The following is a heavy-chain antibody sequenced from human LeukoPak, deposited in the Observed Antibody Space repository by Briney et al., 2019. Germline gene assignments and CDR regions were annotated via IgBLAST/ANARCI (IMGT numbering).Heavy chain of an antibody. V-gene: IGHV3-64*01. D-gene: IGHD3-9*01. CDR2: ISSNGGST. CDR3: ARGSYFDILTGKDFDY. J-gene: IGHJ4*02. CDR1: GFTFSSYA. Sequence: GGSLRLSCAASGFTFSSYAMHWVHQAPGKGLEYVSAISSNGGSTYYANSVKGRFTISRDNSKNTLYLQMGSLRAEDMAVYYCARGSYFDILTGKDFDYWGQGTLVTVSS.